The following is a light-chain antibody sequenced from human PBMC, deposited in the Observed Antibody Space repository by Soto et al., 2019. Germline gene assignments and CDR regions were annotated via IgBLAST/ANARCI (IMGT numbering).Light chain of an antibody. CDR3: QQTFSNFVS. CDR1: QSVHNY. Sequence: DIQMTQSPSSLSASVGDRVTVTCRASQSVHNYVHWFQVKPGTAPKLLIFDASRLLIGVPSRFSGSGSGTDFSLTITGLQPDDFATYYCQQTFSNFVSFGGGTRVEI. V-gene: IGKV1-39*01. J-gene: IGKJ4*01. CDR2: DAS.